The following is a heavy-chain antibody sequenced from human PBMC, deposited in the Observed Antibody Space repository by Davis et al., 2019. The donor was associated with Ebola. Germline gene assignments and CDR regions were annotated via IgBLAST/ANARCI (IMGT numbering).Heavy chain of an antibody. V-gene: IGHV3-23*01. J-gene: IGHJ4*02. Sequence: GGSLRLSCAASGFTFSNFALNWVRQAPGKGLEWVSAITGSGGSAYYASSVKGRFALSRDNSKNTVYLQLNSLRVEDTAVYFCARSPTYFPYDIDYWGQGKEVIVSS. CDR1: GFTFSNFA. CDR2: ITGSGGSA. CDR3: ARSPTYFPYDIDY. D-gene: IGHD3-22*01.